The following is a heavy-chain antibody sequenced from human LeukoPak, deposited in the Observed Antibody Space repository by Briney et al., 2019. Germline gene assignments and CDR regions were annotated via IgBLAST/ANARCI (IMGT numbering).Heavy chain of an antibody. CDR1: GVSISSYY. CDR3: AGGNFYDSRGHPYHFHF. D-gene: IGHD3-22*01. V-gene: IGHV4-59*01. CDR2: IYYSENT. Sequence: SETLSLTCTVSGVSISSYYWSWIRQPPGKGLEWIGYIYYSENTNYNSSLKSRVTISEDTSKNQFSLKLTSVTAADTAVYYCAGGNFYDSRGHPYHFHFWGQGTLV. J-gene: IGHJ4*02.